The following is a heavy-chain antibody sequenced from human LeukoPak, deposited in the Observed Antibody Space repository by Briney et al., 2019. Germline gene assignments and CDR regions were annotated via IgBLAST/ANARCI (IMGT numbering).Heavy chain of an antibody. CDR2: INPSGGST. CDR1: GYTFTGYY. Sequence: GASVKVSCKASGYTFTGYYMHWVRQAPGQGLEWMGIINPSGGSTSYAQKFQGRVTMTRDTSTSAVYMELSSLRSEDTAVYYCARRTTVTGFDYWGQGTLVTVSS. V-gene: IGHV1-46*03. J-gene: IGHJ4*02. D-gene: IGHD4-11*01. CDR3: ARRTTVTGFDY.